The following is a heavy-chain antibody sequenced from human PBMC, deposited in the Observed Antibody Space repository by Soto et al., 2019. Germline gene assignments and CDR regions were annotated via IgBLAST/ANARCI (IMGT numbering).Heavy chain of an antibody. CDR3: ARTLRGRGVKYFDD. CDR2: TYYRSKWHY. Sequence: SQTLSLTCAISGDSVSSNSAAWNWIRQSPSRGLEWLGRTYYRSKWHYDYAPSVRSRITINPDTSKNHFSLQLNSVSPEDAAVYYCARTLRGRGVKYFDDWGQGTLVTVSS. J-gene: IGHJ4*02. CDR1: GDSVSSNSAA. V-gene: IGHV6-1*01. D-gene: IGHD3-10*01.